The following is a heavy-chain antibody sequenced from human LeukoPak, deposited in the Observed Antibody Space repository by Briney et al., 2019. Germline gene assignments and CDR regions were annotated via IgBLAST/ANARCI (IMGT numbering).Heavy chain of an antibody. Sequence: SGRSLRLSCAASGFTFSSYEMNSVRQAPGKGLGWVSYISSSGSTIYYAGSVKGRFTISRDNAKNSLYLQMNSLRAEDTAVYYCARDTAYSSSWTWFDYWGQGTLVTVSS. CDR1: GFTFSSYE. D-gene: IGHD6-13*01. CDR2: ISSSGSTI. J-gene: IGHJ4*02. V-gene: IGHV3-48*03. CDR3: ARDTAYSSSWTWFDY.